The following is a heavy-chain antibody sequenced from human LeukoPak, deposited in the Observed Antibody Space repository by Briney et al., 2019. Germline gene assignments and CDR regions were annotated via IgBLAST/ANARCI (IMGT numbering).Heavy chain of an antibody. V-gene: IGHV3-9*01. J-gene: IGHJ6*03. CDR1: GFTFDDYA. CDR3: AKGGIHRGYYYYYMDV. CDR2: INWSGDRI. D-gene: IGHD6-13*01. Sequence: GGSLRLSCAASGFTFDDYAMHWVRQAPGKGLEWVSGINWSGDRIGYADSVKGRFTISRDNAKKSLYLQMNSLRTEDTALYYCAKGGIHRGYYYYYMDVWGRGTTVTISS.